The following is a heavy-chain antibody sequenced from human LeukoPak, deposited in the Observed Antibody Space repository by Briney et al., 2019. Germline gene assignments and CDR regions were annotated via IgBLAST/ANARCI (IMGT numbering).Heavy chain of an antibody. D-gene: IGHD3-3*01. CDR1: GYSFTSYW. V-gene: IGHV5-51*01. CDR3: ARLWYDFPGRPSHMDV. CDR2: IYPGDSDT. J-gene: IGHJ6*03. Sequence: GESLKISCKGSGYSFTSYWIGWVRQIPGKGLEWMGIIYPGDSDTRYRPSFQGQVTISADKSIRTAYLQWSSLKASDTAMYYCARLWYDFPGRPSHMDVWGKGTTVTVSS.